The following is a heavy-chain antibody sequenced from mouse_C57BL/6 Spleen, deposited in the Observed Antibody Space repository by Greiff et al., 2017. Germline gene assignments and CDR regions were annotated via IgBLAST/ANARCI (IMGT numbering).Heavy chain of an antibody. J-gene: IGHJ4*01. V-gene: IGHV1-12*01. CDR2: IYPGNGDT. Sequence: LQQSGAELVRPGASVKMSCTASGSTFTSYNLHWVKQTPRQGLEWIGAIYPGNGDTSYNQKFKGKATLTVDKSSSTAYMQLSSLTSENSAVYFCAREGNGGYYAMDYWGQGTSVTVSS. CDR3: AREGNGGYYAMDY. CDR1: GSTFTSYN.